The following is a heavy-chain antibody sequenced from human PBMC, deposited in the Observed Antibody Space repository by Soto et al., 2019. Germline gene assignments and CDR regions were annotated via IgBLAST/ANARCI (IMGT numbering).Heavy chain of an antibody. CDR3: AKDRHIVLMVYASPVFDY. CDR2: ISYDGSNK. Sequence: AGGSLRLSCAASGFTFSSYGMHWVRQAPGKGLEWVAVISYDGSNKYYADSVKGRFTISRDNSKNTLYLQMNSLRAEDTAVYYCAKDRHIVLMVYASPVFDYWGQGTLVTVSS. J-gene: IGHJ4*02. CDR1: GFTFSSYG. V-gene: IGHV3-30*18. D-gene: IGHD2-8*01.